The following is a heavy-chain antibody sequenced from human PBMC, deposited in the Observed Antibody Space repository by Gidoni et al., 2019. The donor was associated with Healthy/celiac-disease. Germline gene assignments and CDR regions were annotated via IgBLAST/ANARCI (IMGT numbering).Heavy chain of an antibody. CDR1: GFPSVSYD. D-gene: IGHD6-19*01. Sequence: EVQLVESGGGLVQPGGSRGPSGAPSGFPSVSYDMPWVRQATGKGLEWVSAIGTAGDTYYPGSVKGRFTISRENAKNSLYLQMNSLRAGDTAVYYCARGASERSSGWFVFDIWGQGTMVTVSS. V-gene: IGHV3-13*04. J-gene: IGHJ3*02. CDR3: ARGASERSSGWFVFDI. CDR2: IGTAGDT.